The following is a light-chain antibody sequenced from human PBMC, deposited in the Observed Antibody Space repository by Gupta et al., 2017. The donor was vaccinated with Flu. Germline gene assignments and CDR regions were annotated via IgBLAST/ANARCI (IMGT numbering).Light chain of an antibody. CDR3: HQSSDLPWT. Sequence: EIVLTQSPDFQSVTPKERVTITCRASQNIGGALHWYQQKPDQSPKVLIKYASQSFSGVPSRFSGSGSGTDFTLTINGLETEDAATYYCHQSSDLPWTFGQGTKVEI. CDR2: YAS. CDR1: QNIGGA. V-gene: IGKV6-21*01. J-gene: IGKJ1*01.